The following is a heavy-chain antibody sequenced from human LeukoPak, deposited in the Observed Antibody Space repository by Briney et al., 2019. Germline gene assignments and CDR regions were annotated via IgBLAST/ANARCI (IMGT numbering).Heavy chain of an antibody. V-gene: IGHV4-59*12. Sequence: SETLSLTCTVSGGSITTYYWSWIRQVAGKGLEWIGNIYYSGSTTYNPSLKSRVTISVDTSKNQFSLHLNSLTAADTAVYYCATNYTAVSAFDSWGQGTLVTVSS. CDR1: GGSITTYY. CDR3: ATNYTAVSAFDS. J-gene: IGHJ4*02. D-gene: IGHD3-3*01. CDR2: IYYSGST.